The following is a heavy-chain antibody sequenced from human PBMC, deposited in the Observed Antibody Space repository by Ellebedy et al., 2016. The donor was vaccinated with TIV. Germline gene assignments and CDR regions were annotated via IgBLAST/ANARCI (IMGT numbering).Heavy chain of an antibody. J-gene: IGHJ4*02. CDR1: GLTVSTNY. D-gene: IGHD6-6*01. Sequence: GESLKISCVPSGLTVSTNYMSWVRQAPGKGLEWISVIYSGDSGESTYYADSVKGRFTISRDNSKNTMYLQMNSLTAEDTDVYFCATGIATRPSGCWGQGTLVTVSS. CDR3: ATGIATRPSGC. V-gene: IGHV3-66*01. CDR2: IYSGDSGEST.